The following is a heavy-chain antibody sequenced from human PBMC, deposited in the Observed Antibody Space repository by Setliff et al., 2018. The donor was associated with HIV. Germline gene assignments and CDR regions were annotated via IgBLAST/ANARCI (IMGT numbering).Heavy chain of an antibody. CDR2: IYHSGNT. J-gene: IGHJ4*02. CDR3: ARVETTVTSRLDY. Sequence: SETLSLTCTVSGGSISSGSNYWSWIRQPAGKGLEWVGSIYHSGNTHYNPSLKSRVTISVDTSENQFSLKLSSVTAADRAVYYCARVETTVTSRLDYWGQGTLVTVSS. D-gene: IGHD4-17*01. CDR1: GGSISSGSNY. V-gene: IGHV4-61*02.